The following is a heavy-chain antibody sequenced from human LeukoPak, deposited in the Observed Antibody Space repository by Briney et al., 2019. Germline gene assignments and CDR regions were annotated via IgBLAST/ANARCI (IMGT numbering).Heavy chain of an antibody. CDR2: IYYSGST. V-gene: IGHV4-59*01. Sequence: SSETLSLTCTVSGGSISTYYWSWIRQPPGKGLEWIGYIYYSGSTNHNPSLKSRVTISVDTSKNQLSLKLTSVLAADTAVYYCARSEYSYGADAFDIWGQGTMVTVSS. CDR1: GGSISTYY. D-gene: IGHD5-18*01. J-gene: IGHJ3*02. CDR3: ARSEYSYGADAFDI.